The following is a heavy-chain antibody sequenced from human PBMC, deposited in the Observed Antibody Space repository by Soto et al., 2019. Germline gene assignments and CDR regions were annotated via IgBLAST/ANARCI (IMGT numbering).Heavy chain of an antibody. CDR3: ARDQYVQLWLTTWLDP. Sequence: ASVKVSCKASGGTLSSYAISWVRQAPGQGLEWMGGIIPIFGTANYAQKFQGRVTITADESTSTAHMELSSLRSEDTAVYYCARDQYVQLWLTTWLDPWGQGTLVTVSS. CDR2: IIPIFGTA. J-gene: IGHJ5*02. CDR1: GGTLSSYA. D-gene: IGHD5-18*01. V-gene: IGHV1-69*13.